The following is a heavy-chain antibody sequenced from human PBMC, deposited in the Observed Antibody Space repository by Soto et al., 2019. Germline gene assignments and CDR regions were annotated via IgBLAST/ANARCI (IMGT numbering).Heavy chain of an antibody. CDR3: ARRIAAVGYYFDY. D-gene: IGHD6-13*01. J-gene: IGHJ4*02. V-gene: IGHV5-51*01. CDR2: FYPGDSDT. Sequence: GESLKISCKGSGYSFTSYWIGWVRQMPGKGLEWMGIFYPGDSDTRYSPSFQGQVTISADKSISTAYVQWSSLKASDSAMYHCARRIAAVGYYFDYWGQGTLVTVSS. CDR1: GYSFTSYW.